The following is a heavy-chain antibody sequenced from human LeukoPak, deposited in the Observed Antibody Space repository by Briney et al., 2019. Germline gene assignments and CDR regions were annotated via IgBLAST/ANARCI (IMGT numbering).Heavy chain of an antibody. Sequence: ASETLSLTCTVSGGSISSRGYYWGWIRHPPGKGLEWIGEVHPHGHSNYNPSLESRVTISIDRSKNQLSLKIGSVTAADTAVYYCSRGRDQSKTGDFWGQGTLVTVSS. J-gene: IGHJ4*02. CDR2: VHPHGHS. V-gene: IGHV4-61*05. D-gene: IGHD5-24*01. CDR1: GGSISSRGYY. CDR3: SRGRDQSKTGDF.